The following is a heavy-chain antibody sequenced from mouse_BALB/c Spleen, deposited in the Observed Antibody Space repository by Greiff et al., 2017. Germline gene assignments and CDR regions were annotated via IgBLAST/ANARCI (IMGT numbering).Heavy chain of an antibody. Sequence: VQLQESGAELAKPGASVKMSCKASGYTFTSYWMHWVKQRPGQGLEWIGYINPSTGYTEYNQKFKDKATLTADKSSSTAYMQLSSLTSEDSAVYYCASAIPAWFAYWGQGSLVTVSA. J-gene: IGHJ3*01. CDR2: INPSTGYT. CDR1: GYTFTSYW. V-gene: IGHV1-7*01. CDR3: ASAIPAWFAY.